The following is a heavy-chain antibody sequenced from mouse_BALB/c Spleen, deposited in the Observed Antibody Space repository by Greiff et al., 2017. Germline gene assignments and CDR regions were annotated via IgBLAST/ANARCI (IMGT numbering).Heavy chain of an antibody. J-gene: IGHJ4*01. CDR2: IWWDDDK. Sequence: QVTLKESGPGILQPSQTLSLTCSFSGFSLSTSGMGVGWIRQPSGQGLEWLAHIWWDDDKRYNPALKSRLTISKDTSSNQVFLKIASVHTADTATYYCARRERGCAMDYWGQGPSVTVSS. CDR1: GFSLSTSGMG. V-gene: IGHV8-12*01. CDR3: ARRERGCAMDY.